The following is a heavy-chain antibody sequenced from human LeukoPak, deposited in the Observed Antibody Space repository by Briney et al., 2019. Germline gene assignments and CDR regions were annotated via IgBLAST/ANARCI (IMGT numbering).Heavy chain of an antibody. D-gene: IGHD6-13*01. Sequence: ASVKVSCKASGYTFTSYYMHWVRQAPGQGLEWMGIINPSGGSTSYAQKFQGRVTITADESTSTAYMELSSLRSEDTAVYYCARVPGIAAAGSGNYFDYWGQGTLVTVSS. CDR2: INPSGGST. J-gene: IGHJ4*02. V-gene: IGHV1-46*01. CDR3: ARVPGIAAAGSGNYFDY. CDR1: GYTFTSYY.